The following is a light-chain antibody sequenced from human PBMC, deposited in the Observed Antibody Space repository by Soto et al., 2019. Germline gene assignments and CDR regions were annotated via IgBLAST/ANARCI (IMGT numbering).Light chain of an antibody. CDR1: SPNIGSNY. J-gene: IGLJ1*01. Sequence: QSVLTQPPSVSAAPGQKVTISCSGSSPNIGSNYVSWYQQLPGTAPKLLIYDNNKRPSGIPDRFSGSKSGTSATLGITGLQTGDEADYYCGTWDSSLSAGVFGTGTKVTVL. CDR3: GTWDSSLSAGV. CDR2: DNN. V-gene: IGLV1-51*01.